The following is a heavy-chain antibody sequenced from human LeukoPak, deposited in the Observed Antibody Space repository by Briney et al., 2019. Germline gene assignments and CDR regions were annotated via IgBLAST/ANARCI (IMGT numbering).Heavy chain of an antibody. CDR1: GVSISSYY. D-gene: IGHD1-26*01. CDR3: AGPAGTYWYFDL. Sequence: SETLSLTCTVSGVSISSYYWSWIRQPPGKGLEWIGYIYYSGSTNYNPSLKSRVTISVDTSKNQFSLKVSSVTAADTAVYYCAGPAGTYWYFDLWGRGTLVTVSS. J-gene: IGHJ2*01. CDR2: IYYSGST. V-gene: IGHV4-59*12.